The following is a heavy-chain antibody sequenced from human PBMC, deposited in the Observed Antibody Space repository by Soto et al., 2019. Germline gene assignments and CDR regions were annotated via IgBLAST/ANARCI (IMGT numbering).Heavy chain of an antibody. D-gene: IGHD2-15*01. Sequence: QVQLQESGPGLVKPSETLSLTCTVSGGSISSYYWSWIRQPPGKGLEWIGYIYYSGSTNYNPSLKSRVTIPVDPSKNQFSLKLSSVTAADTAVYYCARDRISDCSGGSCYSGGLGYWGQGTLVTGSS. CDR3: ARDRISDCSGGSCYSGGLGY. V-gene: IGHV4-59*01. CDR2: IYYSGST. J-gene: IGHJ4*02. CDR1: GGSISSYY.